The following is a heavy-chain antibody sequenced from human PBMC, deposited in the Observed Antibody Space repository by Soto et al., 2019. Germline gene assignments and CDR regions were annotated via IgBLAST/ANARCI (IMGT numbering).Heavy chain of an antibody. V-gene: IGHV1-18*01. D-gene: IGHD2-15*01. CDR2: IYSKAGKM. J-gene: IGHJ4*02. CDR3: ARDIAFDIDY. Sequence: QVPLLQSGAEVQKPGASVKVSCKTSGYTFNDFGITWVRQAPGLGLEWLGWIYSKAGKMNFAPKFQNRVIMTTDTSTSTAFMELTSLTFYDSAIYFCARDIAFDIDYWGQGTLVTV. CDR1: GYTFNDFG.